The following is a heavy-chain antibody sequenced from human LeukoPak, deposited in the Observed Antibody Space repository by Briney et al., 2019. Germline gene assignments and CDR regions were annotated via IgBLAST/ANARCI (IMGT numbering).Heavy chain of an antibody. Sequence: GASVKVSCKASGYTFTGYYMHWVRQAPGQGLEWMGWINPNSGGTNYAQKFQGRVTMTRDTSITTAYMELSRLRSDDTAVYYCARDRRIVGAYYYYMDVWGKGTTVTISS. CDR2: INPNSGGT. CDR3: ARDRRIVGAYYYYMDV. D-gene: IGHD1-26*01. V-gene: IGHV1-2*02. J-gene: IGHJ6*03. CDR1: GYTFTGYY.